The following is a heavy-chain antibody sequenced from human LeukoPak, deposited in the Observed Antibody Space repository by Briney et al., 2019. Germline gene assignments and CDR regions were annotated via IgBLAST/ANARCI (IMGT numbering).Heavy chain of an antibody. Sequence: PSETLSLTCTVSGGSISSGSYCWSWIRQPAGKGLEWIGRIYTSGSTNYNPSLKSRVTISVDTSKNQFSLKLSSVTAADTAVYYYAREVVLAPYYFDYWGQGTLVTVSS. V-gene: IGHV4-61*02. CDR1: GGSISSGSYC. CDR2: IYTSGST. CDR3: AREVVLAPYYFDY. D-gene: IGHD2-15*01. J-gene: IGHJ4*02.